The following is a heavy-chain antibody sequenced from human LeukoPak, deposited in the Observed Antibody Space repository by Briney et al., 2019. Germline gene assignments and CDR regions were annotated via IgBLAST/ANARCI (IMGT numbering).Heavy chain of an antibody. J-gene: IGHJ2*01. V-gene: IGHV3-74*01. D-gene: IGHD1-26*01. CDR1: GFTFSNYW. Sequence: PGGSLRLSCSASGFTFSNYWMGWVRQAPGKGLVWVSRINSDGSSTTYADSVKGRFTISRDNSKNTLSLHMNSLRAEDTAIYYCAKDRVYQWELLWHFDLWGRGTLVTVSS. CDR2: INSDGSST. CDR3: AKDRVYQWELLWHFDL.